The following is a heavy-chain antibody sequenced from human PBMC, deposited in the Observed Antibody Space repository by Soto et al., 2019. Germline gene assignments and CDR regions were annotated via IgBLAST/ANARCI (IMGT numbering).Heavy chain of an antibody. V-gene: IGHV3-23*01. D-gene: IGHD6-19*01. CDR3: AKRIGSSGWYCFDY. CDR2: ISSSGGST. Sequence: LGGSLRLSCAASGFTFSSYAMSWVRQAPGKGLEWVSTISSSGGSTYYADSVKGRFTISRDNSKNTLYLQMNSLRAEDTAVYYCAKRIGSSGWYCFDYWGQGTLVTVSS. CDR1: GFTFSSYA. J-gene: IGHJ4*02.